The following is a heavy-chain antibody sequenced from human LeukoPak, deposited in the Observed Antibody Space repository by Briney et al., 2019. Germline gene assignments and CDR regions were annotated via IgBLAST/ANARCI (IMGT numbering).Heavy chain of an antibody. CDR1: GFTFSTYG. D-gene: IGHD3-3*01. J-gene: IGHJ5*02. CDR2: IWYDGSNK. CDR3: AKDQDDFWSGYYTDPPHNWFDP. V-gene: IGHV3-33*03. Sequence: GGSLRLSCAASGFTFSTYGMQWVRQAPGRGREWVAVIWYDGSNKYYADSVKGRFTISRDNAKNSLYLQMNSLRAEDTAVYYCAKDQDDFWSGYYTDPPHNWFDPWGQGTLVTVSS.